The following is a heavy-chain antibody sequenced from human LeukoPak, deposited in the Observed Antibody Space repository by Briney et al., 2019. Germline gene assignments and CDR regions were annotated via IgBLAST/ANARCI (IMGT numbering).Heavy chain of an antibody. D-gene: IGHD3-22*01. V-gene: IGHV5-51*01. CDR1: GYSFSTCW. Sequence: GESLKISCKASGYSFSTCWIAWVRQMPGKGLEWMGIIYPGDSDTRYSPSFRGQVTISADKSISTAYLQWSSLKASDTAMYYCARPIETNYYSGMGYWGQGTLVTVSS. CDR2: IYPGDSDT. CDR3: ARPIETNYYSGMGY. J-gene: IGHJ4*02.